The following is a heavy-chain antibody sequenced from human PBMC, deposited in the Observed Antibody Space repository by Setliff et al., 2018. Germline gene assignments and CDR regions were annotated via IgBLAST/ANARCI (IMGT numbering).Heavy chain of an antibody. J-gene: IGHJ4*02. D-gene: IGHD1-26*01. V-gene: IGHV1-18*01. Sequence: GASVKVSCKTSGYNFPVYGITWVRQAPGHGLEWMGWISPDNGVTKYVEKNQGRVTMTTDTSTNTAYMELRNLTSDDTAAYYCARVSLVGANSGLCEYWGQGTLVTVSS. CDR2: ISPDNGVT. CDR3: ARVSLVGANSGLCEY. CDR1: GYNFPVYG.